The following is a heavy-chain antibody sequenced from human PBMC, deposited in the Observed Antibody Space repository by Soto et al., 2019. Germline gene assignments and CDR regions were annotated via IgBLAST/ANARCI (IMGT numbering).Heavy chain of an antibody. CDR3: ARDVGIAVAVQYCYSGMDV. CDR1: GYTFTSYG. Sequence: QVQLVQSGAEVKKPGASVKVSCKASGYTFTSYGISWLRQAPGQGLEWMGWISAYNGNTNYAQKLQGRVTMTTDTSTSTDYMELRSLRYDDTAVYYCARDVGIAVAVQYCYSGMDVWGQGTTVTVSS. D-gene: IGHD6-19*01. J-gene: IGHJ6*02. CDR2: ISAYNGNT. V-gene: IGHV1-18*01.